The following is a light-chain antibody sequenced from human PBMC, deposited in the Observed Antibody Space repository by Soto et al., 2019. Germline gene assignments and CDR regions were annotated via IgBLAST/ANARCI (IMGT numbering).Light chain of an antibody. CDR2: DVS. V-gene: IGLV2-14*03. J-gene: IGLJ1*01. CDR1: SSDVGGYNY. Sequence: QSVLTQPASVSGSPGQSITISCTGTSSDVGGYNYVSWYQHHPGKAPKLIIYDVSNRPSGVSIRFSGSKSDNTASLTISGLQPEDEADYHCASYAGSRTPLIFGTGTKVTVL. CDR3: ASYAGSRTPLI.